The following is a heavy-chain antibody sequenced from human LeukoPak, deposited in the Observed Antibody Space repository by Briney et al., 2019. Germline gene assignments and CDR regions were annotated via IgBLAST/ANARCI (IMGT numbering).Heavy chain of an antibody. J-gene: IGHJ4*02. D-gene: IGHD2-2*01. Sequence: ASVKVSCKASGYTFTSYGISWVRQAPGQGREWMGWISAYNGNTNYAQKLQGRDTMTTDTSTSTAYMELRSLRSDDTAVYYCARQTRLICSSTSCFDFDYWGQGTLVTVSS. CDR1: GYTFTSYG. CDR3: ARQTRLICSSTSCFDFDY. CDR2: ISAYNGNT. V-gene: IGHV1-18*01.